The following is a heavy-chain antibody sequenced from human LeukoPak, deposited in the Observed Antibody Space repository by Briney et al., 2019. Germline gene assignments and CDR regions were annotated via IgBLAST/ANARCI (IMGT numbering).Heavy chain of an antibody. J-gene: IGHJ3*02. CDR3: ARVLLERPGIDSFDM. CDR2: INSGSSTI. CDR1: GSRLGSYS. Sequence: PGGSLRLSCGASGSRLGSYSMDWVRRAPGKGLEWVSHINSGSSTIYYADSVKGRFTISRDNAGNSLYLQMNSLRDEDTAVYYCARVLLERPGIDSFDMWGQGTMVTVSS. V-gene: IGHV3-48*02. D-gene: IGHD1-1*01.